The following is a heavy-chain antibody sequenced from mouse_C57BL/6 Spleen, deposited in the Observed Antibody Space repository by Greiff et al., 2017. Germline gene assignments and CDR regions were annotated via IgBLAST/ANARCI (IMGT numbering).Heavy chain of an antibody. CDR2: IDPETGGT. J-gene: IGHJ3*01. CDR1: GYTFTDYE. D-gene: IGHD2-4*01. Sequence: VQLQQSGAELVRPGASVTLSCKASGYTFTDYEMHWVKQTPVHGLEWIGAIDPETGGTAYNQKFKGKAILTADKSSSTAYRELRSLTSEDSAVYYCTDYDEGAWFAYWGQGTLVTVSA. V-gene: IGHV1-15*01. CDR3: TDYDEGAWFAY.